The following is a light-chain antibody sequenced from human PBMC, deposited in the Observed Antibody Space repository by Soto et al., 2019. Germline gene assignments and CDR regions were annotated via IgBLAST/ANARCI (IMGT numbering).Light chain of an antibody. Sequence: EVLMTQSPATLSVSPWERATLSCRASQSVSTNLAWYQRKPGQAPRLLIYGASTRATGIPPRFSGSGSGTDFTLTISRLEPEDFAVYYCQQYGYSPITFGQGTRLEIK. CDR2: GAS. CDR1: QSVSTN. CDR3: QQYGYSPIT. V-gene: IGKV3-15*01. J-gene: IGKJ5*01.